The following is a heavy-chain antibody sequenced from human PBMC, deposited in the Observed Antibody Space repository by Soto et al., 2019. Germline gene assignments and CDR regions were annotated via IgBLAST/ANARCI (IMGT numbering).Heavy chain of an antibody. CDR2: INHSGST. CDR3: AGFFGYTYGRVDP. CDR1: GVSFRDYY. D-gene: IGHD5-18*01. J-gene: IGHJ5*02. V-gene: IGHV4-34*02. Sequence: QVQLQQWGAGLLKPSETLSLTCAVYGVSFRDYYWSWVRQPPGKGLEWIGEINHSGSTNYNASFKSRVTISVDTSKNQFSLKLSSVTAADTAVYYCAGFFGYTYGRVDPWGQGTLVSVSS.